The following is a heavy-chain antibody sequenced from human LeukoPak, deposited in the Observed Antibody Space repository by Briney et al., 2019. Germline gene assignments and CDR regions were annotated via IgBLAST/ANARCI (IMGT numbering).Heavy chain of an antibody. CDR1: GASTSSYY. V-gene: IGHV4-59*05. CDR2: IYYSGST. D-gene: IGHD2-2*02. J-gene: IGHJ5*02. Sequence: SETLSLTCTVSGASTSSYYWRWIRQPPGKGLEGIGSIYYSGSTYSNQSLTSRVTISVDTSKNQFPLKLSSVTAADTAVYYCARLDLKYCSSTSCYTRGAYNWFDPWGQGTLVTVSS. CDR3: ARLDLKYCSSTSCYTRGAYNWFDP.